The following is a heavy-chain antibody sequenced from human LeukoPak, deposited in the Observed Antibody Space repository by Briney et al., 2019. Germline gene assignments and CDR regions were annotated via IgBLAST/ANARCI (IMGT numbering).Heavy chain of an antibody. CDR2: IKEDESER. V-gene: IGHV3-7*01. CDR3: TREYWGIDY. Sequence: PGGSLRPSCAASGFVFTTYTMSWVRQAPGKGLEWVANIKEDESERNYVDSVKGRFTISRDNAKNFMYLEMNSLRVEDTAIYYCTREYWGIDYWGQGVLVTVSS. D-gene: IGHD3-16*01. CDR1: GFVFTTYT. J-gene: IGHJ4*02.